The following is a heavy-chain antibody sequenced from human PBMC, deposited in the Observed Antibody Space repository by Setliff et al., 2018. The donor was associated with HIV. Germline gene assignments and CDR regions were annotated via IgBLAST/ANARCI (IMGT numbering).Heavy chain of an antibody. CDR2: MNPNSGNT. CDR1: GYTFTSYD. D-gene: IGHD3-16*02. Sequence: ASVKVSCKASGYTFTSYDINWVRRATGQGLEWMGWMNPNSGNTGYAQKFQGRVTMTRNTSISTAYMELSSLRSEDTAVYYCARGIKLVGGVIVGSMDVWGKGTTVTVSS. CDR3: ARGIKLVGGVIVGSMDV. V-gene: IGHV1-8*02. J-gene: IGHJ6*03.